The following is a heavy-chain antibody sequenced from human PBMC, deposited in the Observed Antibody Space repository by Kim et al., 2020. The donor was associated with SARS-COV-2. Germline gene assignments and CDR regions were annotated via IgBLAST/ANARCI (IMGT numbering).Heavy chain of an antibody. Sequence: SETLSLTCAVYGGSFYGGSFSGYYWSWVRQTPGKGLEWIGEINHSGSTNYNPSLKSRVTISVDTSKNQFSLKLSSVTAADTAVYYCARGGTYDILTGRHSNAMDVWGQGTTVTVSS. CDR1: GGSFSGYY. CDR3: ARGGTYDILTGRHSNAMDV. CDR2: INHSGST. J-gene: IGHJ6*02. V-gene: IGHV4-34*01. D-gene: IGHD3-9*01.